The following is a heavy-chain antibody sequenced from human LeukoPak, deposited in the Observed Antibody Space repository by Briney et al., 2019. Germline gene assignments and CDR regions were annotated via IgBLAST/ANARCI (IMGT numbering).Heavy chain of an antibody. CDR3: TTAVGDDYGDY. CDR2: IKSKTDGGTT. Sequence: GGSLRLSCAASGFTFSNAWMSWVRQAPGKGLEWVGRIKSKTDGGTTDYAAPVKGRFTISRDDSKDTLYLQMNSLKTEDTAVYYCTTAVGDDYGDYWGQGTLVTVSS. J-gene: IGHJ4*02. D-gene: IGHD3-16*01. V-gene: IGHV3-15*01. CDR1: GFTFSNAW.